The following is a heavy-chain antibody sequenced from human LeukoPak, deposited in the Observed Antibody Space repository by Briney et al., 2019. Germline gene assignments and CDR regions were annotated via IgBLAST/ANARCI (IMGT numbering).Heavy chain of an antibody. V-gene: IGHV3-23*01. CDR2: ISGSGGST. D-gene: IGHD4-11*01. J-gene: IGHJ4*02. CDR1: GFTFSRYA. CDR3: ARGGYSNYAGRVFDF. Sequence: GGSLRLSCAASGFTFSRYAMSWVRQAPGKGLEWVSAISGSGGSTYYADSVKGRFTISRDNSKNTLYLQMNSLRAEDTAMYYCARGGYSNYAGRVFDFWGQGTLVTVSS.